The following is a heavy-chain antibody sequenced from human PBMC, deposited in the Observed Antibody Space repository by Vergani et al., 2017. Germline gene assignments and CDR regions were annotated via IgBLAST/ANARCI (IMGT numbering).Heavy chain of an antibody. D-gene: IGHD4-17*01. CDR2: INHSGST. Sequence: QVQLQQWGAGLLKPSETLSLTCAVYGGSFSGYYWSWIRQPPGKGLEWIGEINHSGSTNYNPSLKSRVTISVDTSKNQFSLKLSSVTAADTAVYYCARVRRESYGDYYYYYRDVWGKGTTVTVSS. V-gene: IGHV4-34*01. CDR3: ARVRRESYGDYYYYYRDV. J-gene: IGHJ6*03. CDR1: GGSFSGYY.